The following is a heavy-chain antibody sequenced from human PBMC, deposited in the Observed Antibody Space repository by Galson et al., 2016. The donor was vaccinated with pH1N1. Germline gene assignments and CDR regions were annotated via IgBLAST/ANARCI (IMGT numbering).Heavy chain of an antibody. V-gene: IGHV2-5*01. Sequence: PALVKPTQTLTLTCTFSGFSLSTNGVGVGWIRQPPGKALEWLAVIYWNDDKRYSPSLKSRLTITKDTSKNQMVLTMTSMHPVDTATYYCAHKHYGDYVNWFDPWGQGTLVTVSS. J-gene: IGHJ5*02. CDR1: GFSLSTNGVG. D-gene: IGHD4-17*01. CDR3: AHKHYGDYVNWFDP. CDR2: IYWNDDK.